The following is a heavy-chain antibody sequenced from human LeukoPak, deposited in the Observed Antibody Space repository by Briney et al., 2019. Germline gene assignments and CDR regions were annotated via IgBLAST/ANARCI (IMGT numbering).Heavy chain of an antibody. CDR1: GGSISSSSYY. CDR3: ARAGSMVRGVIIISHWFDP. Sequence: SETLSLTCTVSGGSISSSSYYWGWIRQPPGKGLEWIGSIYYSGSTYYNPSLKSRVTISVDTSKNQFSLKLSSVTAADTAVYYCARAGSMVRGVIIISHWFDPWGQGTLVTVSS. V-gene: IGHV4-39*07. J-gene: IGHJ5*02. D-gene: IGHD3-10*01. CDR2: IYYSGST.